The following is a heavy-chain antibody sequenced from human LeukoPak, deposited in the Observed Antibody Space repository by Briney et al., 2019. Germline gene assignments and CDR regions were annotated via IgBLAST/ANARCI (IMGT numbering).Heavy chain of an antibody. V-gene: IGHV4-34*01. J-gene: IGHJ4*02. D-gene: IGHD3-22*01. CDR1: GGSFSGYY. CDR2: INHSGST. Sequence: KASETLSLTCAVYGGSFSGYYWSWIRQPPGKGLEWIGEINHSGSTNYNPSLKSRVTISVDTSKNQFSLKLSSVTAADTAVYYCARAGRYYYDSSGYYVDYWGQGTLVTVFS. CDR3: ARAGRYYYDSSGYYVDY.